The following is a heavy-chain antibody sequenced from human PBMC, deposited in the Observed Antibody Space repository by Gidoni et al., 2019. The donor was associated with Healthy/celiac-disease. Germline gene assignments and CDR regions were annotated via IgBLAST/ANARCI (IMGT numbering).Heavy chain of an antibody. Sequence: QVQLQESGPGLVKPSQTLSLTCTVSGGSISSGSYYWSWIRQPAGKGLEWIGRIYTSGSTNYNPSLKSRVTISVDTSKNQFSLKLSSVTAADTAVYYCARDREQQLDRYYYYYYMDVWGKGTTVTVSS. V-gene: IGHV4-61*02. CDR1: GGSISSGSYY. CDR3: ARDREQQLDRYYYYYYMDV. CDR2: IYTSGST. D-gene: IGHD6-13*01. J-gene: IGHJ6*03.